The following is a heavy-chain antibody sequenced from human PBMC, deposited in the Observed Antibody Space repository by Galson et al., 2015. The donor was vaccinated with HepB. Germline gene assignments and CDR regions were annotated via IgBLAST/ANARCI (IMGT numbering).Heavy chain of an antibody. CDR3: AKDLAGRGNFDY. V-gene: IGHV3-30-3*01. J-gene: IGHJ4*02. CDR1: GFTYTSYA. Sequence: SLRLSCAASGFTYTSYAMHWVRQAPGKGLEWVTIISSDGNTKYYADSVTSRFTVSRDNSKNTLYLQMNSLRAEDTAVYYCAKDLAGRGNFDYWGQGTLVTVSS. CDR2: ISSDGNTK. D-gene: IGHD3-10*01.